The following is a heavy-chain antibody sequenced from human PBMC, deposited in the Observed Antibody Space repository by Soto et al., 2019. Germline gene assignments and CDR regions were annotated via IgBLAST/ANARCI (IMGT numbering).Heavy chain of an antibody. CDR2: INHSGST. J-gene: IGHJ6*02. D-gene: IGHD6-13*01. V-gene: IGHV4-34*01. Sequence: SETLSLTCAVYGGSFSGYYCSWIRQPPGKGLEWIGEINHSGSTNYNPSLKSRVTITVDASKNQFSLKLSSVTAADTAVYYCARHNSSSWYYYYYYGMEVWGEGTTVTVS. CDR3: ARHNSSSWYYYYYYGMEV. CDR1: GGSFSGYY.